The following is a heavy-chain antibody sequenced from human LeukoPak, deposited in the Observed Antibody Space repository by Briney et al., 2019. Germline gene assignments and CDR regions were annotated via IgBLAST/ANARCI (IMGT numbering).Heavy chain of an antibody. CDR2: IFPGNSDT. V-gene: IGHV5-51*01. CDR3: ARSPRDGHKDGVGDI. CDR1: GYTFSNYW. Sequence: GESLKISCQGSGYTFSNYWIGWVRQMPGKGLEWMGIIFPGNSDTTYSPSFQGQVSISVDNSISTAYLQWSSLKASDTAVYYCARSPRDGHKDGVGDIWGQGTMVSVSS. D-gene: IGHD5-24*01. J-gene: IGHJ3*02.